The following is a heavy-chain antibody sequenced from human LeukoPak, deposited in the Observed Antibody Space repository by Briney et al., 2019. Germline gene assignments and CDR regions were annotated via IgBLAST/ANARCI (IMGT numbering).Heavy chain of an antibody. CDR2: IYYSGST. CDR3: ARHPPERSPKNWFDP. Sequence: SETLSLTCTVSGGSISSSSYYWGWIRQPPGKGLEWIGSIYYSGSTYYNPSLKSRVTISVDTSKNQFSLKLSSVTAADPGLYYCARHPPERSPKNWFDPWGQGTLVTVSS. CDR1: GGSISSSSYY. J-gene: IGHJ5*02. V-gene: IGHV4-39*01. D-gene: IGHD1-14*01.